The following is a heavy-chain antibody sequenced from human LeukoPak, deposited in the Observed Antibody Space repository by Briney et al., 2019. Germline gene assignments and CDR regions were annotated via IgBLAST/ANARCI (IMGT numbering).Heavy chain of an antibody. J-gene: IGHJ4*02. CDR1: GGSISSSSYY. CDR2: INHSGST. Sequence: KASETLSLTCTVSGGSISSSSYYWGWIRQPPGKGLEWIGEINHSGSTNYNPSLKSRVTISVDTSKNQFSLKLSSVTAADTAVYYCARGGGLIGWLHTATYYFDYWGQGTLVTVSS. D-gene: IGHD4-23*01. V-gene: IGHV4-39*07. CDR3: ARGGGLIGWLHTATYYFDY.